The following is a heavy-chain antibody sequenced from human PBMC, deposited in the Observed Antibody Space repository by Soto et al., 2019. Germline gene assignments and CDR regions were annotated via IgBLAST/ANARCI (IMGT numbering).Heavy chain of an antibody. CDR3: ATDFWRGYPPGWFDP. Sequence: GASVKVSCKASGYTFTSYDINWVRQATGQGLEWMGWMNPNSGNTGYAQKFQGRVTMTRNTSISTAYMELSSLRSEDTAVYYCATDFWRGYPPGWFDPGAREPWSPSPQ. J-gene: IGHJ5*02. V-gene: IGHV1-8*01. D-gene: IGHD3-3*01. CDR1: GYTFTSYD. CDR2: MNPNSGNT.